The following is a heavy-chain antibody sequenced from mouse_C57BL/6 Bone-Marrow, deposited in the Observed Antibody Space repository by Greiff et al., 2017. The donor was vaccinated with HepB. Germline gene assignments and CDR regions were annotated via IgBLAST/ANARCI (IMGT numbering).Heavy chain of an antibody. Sequence: EVLLVESGGGLVKPGASLKLSCAASGFTFSDYGMHWVRQAPEKGLEWVAYISRGSSTIYYADTLKGRFTISRDNATNTLFLQMTRLRSEDTAMYYWGRDGDYGYVDVGGRGTAVTVSS. CDR2: ISRGSSTI. CDR1: GFTFSDYG. V-gene: IGHV5-17*01. D-gene: IGHD2-13*01. CDR3: GRDGDYGYVDV. J-gene: IGHJ1*03.